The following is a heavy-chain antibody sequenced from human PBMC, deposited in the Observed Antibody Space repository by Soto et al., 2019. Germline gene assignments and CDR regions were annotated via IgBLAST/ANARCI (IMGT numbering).Heavy chain of an antibody. CDR1: GGSISSYY. Sequence: SETLSLTCTVSGGSISSYYWSWIRQPPGKGLEWIGYIYYSGSTNYNPSLKSRVTISVDTSKNQFSLKLSSVTAADTAVYYCAGVWGGAFDIWGQGTSVTVSS. CDR2: IYYSGST. D-gene: IGHD3-10*01. J-gene: IGHJ3*02. CDR3: AGVWGGAFDI. V-gene: IGHV4-59*01.